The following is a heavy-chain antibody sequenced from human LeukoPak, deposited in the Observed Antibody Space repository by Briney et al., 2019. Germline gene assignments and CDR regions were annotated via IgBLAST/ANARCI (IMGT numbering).Heavy chain of an antibody. J-gene: IGHJ4*02. CDR3: ARGLRYDFWSGYHTFDY. Sequence: PSETLSLTCTVSGGSISSYYWSWIRQPAGKGLEWIGRIYTSGSTNYNPSLKSRVTMSVDTSKNQFSLKLSSVTAADTDVYYCARGLRYDFWSGYHTFDYWGQGTLVTVSS. V-gene: IGHV4-4*07. D-gene: IGHD3-3*01. CDR2: IYTSGST. CDR1: GGSISSYY.